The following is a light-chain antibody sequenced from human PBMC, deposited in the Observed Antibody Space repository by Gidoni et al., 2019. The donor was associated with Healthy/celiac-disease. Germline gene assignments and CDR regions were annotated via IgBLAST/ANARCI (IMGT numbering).Light chain of an antibody. CDR3: QQYYSTPLT. V-gene: IGKV4-1*01. CDR2: WAS. Sequence: DIVMTQYPESLAVSLGERATINCKSRLSVLYRSNNKNYLAWYQQKPGQPPKLLIYWASTRESGVPDRFIGSGSGTDFTLTISSLQAEYVAVYYCQQYYSTPLTFGGGTKVEIK. J-gene: IGKJ4*01. CDR1: LSVLYRSNNKNY.